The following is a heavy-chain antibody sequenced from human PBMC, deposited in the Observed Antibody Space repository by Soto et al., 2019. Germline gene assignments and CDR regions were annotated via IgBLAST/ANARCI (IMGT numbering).Heavy chain of an antibody. D-gene: IGHD2-2*01. V-gene: IGHV1-69*13. J-gene: IGHJ6*02. Sequence: ASVKVSCKASGGTFSSYAISWVRQAPGQGLEWMGGIIPISGTANYAQKFQGRVTITADESTSTAYMELSSLRSEDTAVYYCARSQGSSTSLEIYYYYYYGMDGWGQGTTVTVSS. CDR3: ARSQGSSTSLEIYYYYYYGMDG. CDR2: IIPISGTA. CDR1: GGTFSSYA.